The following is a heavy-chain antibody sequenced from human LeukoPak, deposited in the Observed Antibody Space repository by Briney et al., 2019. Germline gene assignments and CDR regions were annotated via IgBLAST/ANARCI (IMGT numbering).Heavy chain of an antibody. CDR3: ARDLGVSQFDY. J-gene: IGHJ4*02. V-gene: IGHV1-2*02. CDR1: GYTFTSYY. CDR2: INPNSGGT. D-gene: IGHD1-26*01. Sequence: GASVKVSCKASGYTFTSYYMHWVRQAPGQGLEWMGWINPNSGGTNYAQKFQGRVSMTRDTSINTAYMELSRLRSDDTAVYYCARDLGVSQFDYWGQGTLVTVSS.